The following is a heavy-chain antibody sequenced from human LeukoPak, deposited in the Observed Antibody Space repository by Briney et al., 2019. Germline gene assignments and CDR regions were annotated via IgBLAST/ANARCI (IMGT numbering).Heavy chain of an antibody. CDR1: EFPFSRAG. Sequence: GGSRRPSVEASEFPFSRAGRHWVGKGPGRGLGWVSRINPDGSGTSHADSVKGRFTISRDNAKNTLYLQMNSLRAEDTAVYYCARDSGSGSYSEFWGLGTPVTVSS. J-gene: IGHJ4*02. V-gene: IGHV3-74*01. CDR2: INPDGSGT. D-gene: IGHD3-10*01. CDR3: ARDSGSGSYSEF.